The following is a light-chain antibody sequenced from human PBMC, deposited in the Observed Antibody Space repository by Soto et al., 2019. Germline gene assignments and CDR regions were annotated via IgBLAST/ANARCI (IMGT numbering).Light chain of an antibody. CDR1: SGDIGSYNR. V-gene: IGLV2-14*01. J-gene: IGLJ1*01. CDR3: SSYTSSSTPDV. Sequence: QSVLTQPASVSGSPGQSITISCTGTSGDIGSYNRVSWYQQHPGKAPKLIIYEVTDRPSGVSNRFSGSKSGNTASLTISGLQAEDEADYYCSSYTSSSTPDVFGTGTKLTVL. CDR2: EVT.